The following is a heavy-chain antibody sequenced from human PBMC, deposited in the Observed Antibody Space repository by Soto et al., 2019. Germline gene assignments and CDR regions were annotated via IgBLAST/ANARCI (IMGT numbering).Heavy chain of an antibody. Sequence: ASVKVSCKASGYTFTSYGFSWVRQARGQGLEWMGWISGYNGNRNYAQKLHGRVTLTTDTSTSTAYMELGNLSSDDTAVYYCARDHPRIAVAGGRGIDYWGQGTLVTVSS. CDR2: ISGYNGNR. J-gene: IGHJ4*02. D-gene: IGHD6-19*01. V-gene: IGHV1-18*01. CDR1: GYTFTSYG. CDR3: ARDHPRIAVAGGRGIDY.